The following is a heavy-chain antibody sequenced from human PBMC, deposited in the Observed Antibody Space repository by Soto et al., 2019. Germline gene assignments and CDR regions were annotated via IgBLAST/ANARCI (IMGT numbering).Heavy chain of an antibody. Sequence: PRLSCAASGFSVSSNYMTWVRQAPGKGLEWVSIIYSDGRTNYADSVKGRFTISRDNSKNTVYLQMTSLSADDTAVYYCAREISAGFGEPWLDPWGQGTLVPVSS. CDR1: GFSVSSNY. J-gene: IGHJ5*02. V-gene: IGHV3-53*01. D-gene: IGHD3-10*01. CDR2: IYSDGRT. CDR3: AREISAGFGEPWLDP.